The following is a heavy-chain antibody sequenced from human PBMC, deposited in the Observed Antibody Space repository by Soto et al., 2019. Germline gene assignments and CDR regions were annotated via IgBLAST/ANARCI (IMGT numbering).Heavy chain of an antibody. CDR3: AKEFDNSAFRLDY. CDR1: GFTFSIYG. D-gene: IGHD6-19*01. Sequence: QVQMEESGGGVVQPGRSLRLSCAASGFTFSIYGMHWVRQAPGKGLEWVAVTSYDGSNEYYADSVKGRFTISRDNSKNPLYLQMNSLRTEDTAVYYCAKEFDNSAFRLDYWGQGTLVTVSS. J-gene: IGHJ4*02. V-gene: IGHV3-30*18. CDR2: TSYDGSNE.